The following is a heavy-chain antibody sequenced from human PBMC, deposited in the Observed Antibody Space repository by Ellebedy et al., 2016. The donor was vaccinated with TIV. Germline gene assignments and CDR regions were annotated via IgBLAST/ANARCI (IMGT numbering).Heavy chain of an antibody. Sequence: KVSXKGSGYSFTSYWISWVRQMPGKGLEWMGRVDPTDSYTNYNPSFHGHGTISVDKSISTVYLQWSSLKASDTAMYYCARYYYDSSGQHAFDIWGQGTLVTVSS. V-gene: IGHV5-10-1*01. CDR1: GYSFTSYW. J-gene: IGHJ3*02. CDR3: ARYYYDSSGQHAFDI. D-gene: IGHD3-22*01. CDR2: VDPTDSYT.